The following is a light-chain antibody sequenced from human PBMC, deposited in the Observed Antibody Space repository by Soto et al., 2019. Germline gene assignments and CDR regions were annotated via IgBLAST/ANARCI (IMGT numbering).Light chain of an antibody. CDR3: QHYGSSPPFT. V-gene: IGKV3-20*01. Sequence: EIVLTQSPGTLSLSPGERATLSCRASQSINAGWLAWFQQRPGQAPRLLIYVASNRAAGIPDRFSGSGSGTGFTLTISRLEPEDFAVYYCQHYGSSPPFTFGPGTKV. CDR2: VAS. CDR1: QSINAGW. J-gene: IGKJ3*01.